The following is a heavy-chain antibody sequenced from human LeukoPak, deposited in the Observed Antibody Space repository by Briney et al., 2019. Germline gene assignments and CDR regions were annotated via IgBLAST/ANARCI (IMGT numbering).Heavy chain of an antibody. D-gene: IGHD1-26*01. V-gene: IGHV5-51*01. CDR2: IYPGDPDT. J-gene: IGHJ4*02. CDR3: ARHLLGEAYFMDY. CDR1: GYTFASSW. Sequence: GESLKISCKASGYTFASSWSGWVRQMPGKGLEGMGTIYPGDPDTRYSPSFADQVTISADKSINTAYLQWSSLKASDTAMYYCARHLLGEAYFMDYWGQGTLVTVSS.